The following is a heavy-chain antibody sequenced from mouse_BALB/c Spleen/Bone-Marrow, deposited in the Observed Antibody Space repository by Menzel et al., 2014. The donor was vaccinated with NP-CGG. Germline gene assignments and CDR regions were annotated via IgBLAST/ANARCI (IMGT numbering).Heavy chain of an antibody. J-gene: IGHJ3*01. D-gene: IGHD1-3*01. V-gene: IGHV1-4*01. CDR1: GYTFSFYT. CDR2: INPTSDYT. CDR3: AREVVYAPFVY. Sequence: QVQLQQSGAELARPGASVKMSCEASGYTFSFYTMYWVKQRPGQGLEWIGYINPTSDYTDYNQKFKDKATLTTDKSSSTAYMQLSSLTSEDSAVYYCAREVVYAPFVYWGQGTLVTVSA.